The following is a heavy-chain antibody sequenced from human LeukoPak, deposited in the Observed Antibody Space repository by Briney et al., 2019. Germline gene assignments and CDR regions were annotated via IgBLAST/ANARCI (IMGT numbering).Heavy chain of an antibody. V-gene: IGHV4-30-4*08. CDR2: IYYSGST. Sequence: PSETLSLTCTVSGGSISSGDYYWSWIRQPPGTGLEWIGYIYYSGSTYYNPSLKSRVTISVDTSKNQFSLKLSSVTAADTAVYYCASSIVVVPAARESYYYYMDVWGKGTTVTVS. CDR3: ASSIVVVPAARESYYYYMDV. J-gene: IGHJ6*03. CDR1: GGSISSGDYY. D-gene: IGHD2-2*01.